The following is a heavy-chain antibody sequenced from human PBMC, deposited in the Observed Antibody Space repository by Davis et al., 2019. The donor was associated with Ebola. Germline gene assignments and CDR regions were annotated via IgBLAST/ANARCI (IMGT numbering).Heavy chain of an antibody. J-gene: IGHJ4*02. V-gene: IGHV3-30*03. Sequence: GESLKIPCAASGFTFSSYEMNWVRQAPGKGLEWVAVISYDGSNKYYADSVKGRFTISRDNSKNTLYLQMNSLRAEDTAVYYCARRADYWGQGTLVTVSS. CDR3: ARRADY. CDR2: ISYDGSNK. CDR1: GFTFSSYE.